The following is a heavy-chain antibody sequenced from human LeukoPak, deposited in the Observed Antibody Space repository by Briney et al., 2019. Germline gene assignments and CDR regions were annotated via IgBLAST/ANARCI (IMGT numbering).Heavy chain of an antibody. CDR2: ISGSGGST. Sequence: PGGSLRLSCAASGFTFSSYAMSWVRQAPGKGLEWVSAISGSGGSTYYADSVKGRFTISRDNSKNTLYLQMNSMRAEDTAVYYCAKDHRVVVVPAAIDYWGQGTQVTVSS. CDR3: AKDHRVVVVPAAIDY. D-gene: IGHD2-2*01. CDR1: GFTFSSYA. J-gene: IGHJ4*02. V-gene: IGHV3-23*01.